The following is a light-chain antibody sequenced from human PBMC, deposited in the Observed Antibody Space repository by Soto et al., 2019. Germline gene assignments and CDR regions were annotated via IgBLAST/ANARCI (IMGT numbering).Light chain of an antibody. CDR1: NIGSKS. Sequence: SYELTQPPSVSVAPGKTATITCGGNNIGSKSVHWYQQKPGQAPLLVIYYDSDRPSGIPERFSGSNSGNTATLTISRVEAGDEADYYCQVWDSSTEEVFGTGTKLTVL. CDR2: YDS. CDR3: QVWDSSTEEV. V-gene: IGLV3-21*04. J-gene: IGLJ1*01.